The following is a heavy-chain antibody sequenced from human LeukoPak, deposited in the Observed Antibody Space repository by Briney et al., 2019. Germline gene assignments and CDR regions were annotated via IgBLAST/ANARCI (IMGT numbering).Heavy chain of an antibody. V-gene: IGHV4-34*01. CDR2: INHSGST. CDR3: ARGEPMDPGYFDY. CDR1: GGSLSGYY. Sequence: SETLSLTCAVYGGSLSGYYWSWLRQPPGKGLEWIGEINHSGSTNYNPSLKSRVTISVDTSKNQFSLKLSSVTAADTAVYYCARGEPMDPGYFDYWGQGTLVTVSS. D-gene: IGHD3-10*01. J-gene: IGHJ4*02.